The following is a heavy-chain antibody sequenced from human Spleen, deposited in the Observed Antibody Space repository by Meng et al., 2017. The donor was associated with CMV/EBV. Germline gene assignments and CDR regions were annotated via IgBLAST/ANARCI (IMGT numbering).Heavy chain of an antibody. V-gene: IGHV3-48*03. CDR2: ISSSGSMI. D-gene: IGHD6-6*01. Sequence: LSLTCAASGFTFSNFEMSWVRQAPGKGLEWVSYISSSGSMIFYADSVQGRFTISRDNAKNTLYLQMSSLRVDDTAVYYCTRGFDSTSAGKLFDYWGQGTLVTVSS. J-gene: IGHJ4*02. CDR1: GFTFSNFE. CDR3: TRGFDSTSAGKLFDY.